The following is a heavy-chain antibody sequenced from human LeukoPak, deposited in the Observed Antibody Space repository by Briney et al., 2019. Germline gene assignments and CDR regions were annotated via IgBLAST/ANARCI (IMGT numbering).Heavy chain of an antibody. V-gene: IGHV4-61*02. Sequence: TLSLTCTVSGGSISSGSYYWSWIRQPAGKGLEWIGRIYTSGSTNYNPSLKSRVTISVDTPKNQFSLKLNSVTAADTAVYYCARTQYCTNGVCRYYYDSSGSYFDYWGQGTLVTVSS. CDR2: IYTSGST. CDR3: ARTQYCTNGVCRYYYDSSGSYFDY. J-gene: IGHJ4*02. D-gene: IGHD2-8*01. CDR1: GGSISSGSYY.